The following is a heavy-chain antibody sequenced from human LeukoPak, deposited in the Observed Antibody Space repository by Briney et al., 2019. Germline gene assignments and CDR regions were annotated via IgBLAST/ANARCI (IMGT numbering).Heavy chain of an antibody. J-gene: IGHJ4*02. Sequence: GGSLRLSCAASGFTFSSYGMHWVRQAPGKGLEWVAFIRYDGSNKYYADSVKGRFTISRDNAKNSLYLQMNSLRAEDTAVYYCARDLGYYGSGSYPNDYWGQGTLVTVSS. CDR2: IRYDGSNK. V-gene: IGHV3-30*02. CDR1: GFTFSSYG. D-gene: IGHD3-10*01. CDR3: ARDLGYYGSGSYPNDY.